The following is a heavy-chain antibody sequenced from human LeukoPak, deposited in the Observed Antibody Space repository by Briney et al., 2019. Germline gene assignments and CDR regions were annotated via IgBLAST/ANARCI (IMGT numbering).Heavy chain of an antibody. J-gene: IGHJ3*02. CDR2: VHYSGST. Sequence: SETLSLTCTVSGGSIRTYYWSWMRQPPEKGLEWIGFVHYSGSTSYNPSLRSRVTISLDTSRSQFSLKLSSVTAADTAVYYCASGSSAYPEHAFDIWGQGTMVTVSS. CDR1: GGSIRTYY. V-gene: IGHV4-59*01. CDR3: ASGSSAYPEHAFDI. D-gene: IGHD5-12*01.